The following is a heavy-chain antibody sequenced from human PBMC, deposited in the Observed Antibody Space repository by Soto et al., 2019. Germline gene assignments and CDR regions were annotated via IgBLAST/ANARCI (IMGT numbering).Heavy chain of an antibody. V-gene: IGHV3-23*01. Sequence: GGSLRLSCAASGFTFSSYAMSWVRQAPGKGLEWVSSTSYNGAATYYGDSVRGRFTFSRDNSKNMLYLQMNSLTARDTAVYYCATISVASNTEYWGQGTQVTVSS. CDR2: TSYNGAAT. J-gene: IGHJ4*02. CDR1: GFTFSSYA. D-gene: IGHD5-12*01. CDR3: ATISVASNTEY.